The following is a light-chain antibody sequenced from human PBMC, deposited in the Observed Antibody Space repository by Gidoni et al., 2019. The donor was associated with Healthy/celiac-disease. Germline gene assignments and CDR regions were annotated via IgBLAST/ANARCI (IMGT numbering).Light chain of an antibody. V-gene: IGKV1-9*01. CDR1: KDINNY. CDR3: QQLKNYPLT. J-gene: IGKJ4*01. Sequence: DIQLTQSPSFLSASVGDRVTITCRASKDINNYLVWYQQKPGTAPNLLIYAAATLESGVPSRFSGSGSGTKYTLTISSLQPEDFATYYCQQLKNYPLTFGGETKVEF. CDR2: AAA.